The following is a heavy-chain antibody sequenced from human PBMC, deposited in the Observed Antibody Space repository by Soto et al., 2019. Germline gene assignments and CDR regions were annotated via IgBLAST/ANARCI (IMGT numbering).Heavy chain of an antibody. J-gene: IGHJ6*02. Sequence: GGSLRLSCAASGFTFSSYWMHWVRQAPGKGLVWVSRINSDGSSTSYADSVKGRFTISRDNAKKTLYLQMNSLRAEDTAVYYCARDQAAAGRGGPSDYGMDVWGQGTTVTVSS. CDR3: ARDQAAAGRGGPSDYGMDV. CDR2: INSDGSST. CDR1: GFTFSSYW. D-gene: IGHD6-13*01. V-gene: IGHV3-74*01.